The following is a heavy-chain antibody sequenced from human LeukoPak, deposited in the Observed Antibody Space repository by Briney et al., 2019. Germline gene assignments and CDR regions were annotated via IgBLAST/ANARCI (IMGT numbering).Heavy chain of an antibody. D-gene: IGHD6-13*01. CDR2: IYYSGST. CDR3: ARTFADSSSWYAFGMDV. Sequence: SETLSLTCTVSGGPISSYYWSWIRQPPGKGLEWIGYIYYSGSTNYNPSLKSRVTISVDTSKNQFSLKLSSVTAADTAVYYCARTFADSSSWYAFGMDVWGQGTTVTVSS. CDR1: GGPISSYY. V-gene: IGHV4-59*08. J-gene: IGHJ6*02.